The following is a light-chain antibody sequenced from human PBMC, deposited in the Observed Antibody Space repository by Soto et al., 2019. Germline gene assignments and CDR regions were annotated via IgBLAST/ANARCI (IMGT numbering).Light chain of an antibody. CDR1: QSVRSN. CDR3: HQRSNWPPS. CDR2: GAS. Sequence: EIVLTQSPGTLSLSPGERATLSCRASQSVRSNLAWYQQKPGQAPRLLIYGASTRATGTPARFSGSGSGTDFTLTISSLGPEDSAVYYCHQRSNWPPSFGPGTKVDIK. V-gene: IGKV3-11*01. J-gene: IGKJ3*01.